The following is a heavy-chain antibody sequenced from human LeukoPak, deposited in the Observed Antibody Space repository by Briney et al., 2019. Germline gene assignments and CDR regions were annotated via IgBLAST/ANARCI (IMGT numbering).Heavy chain of an antibody. CDR2: IYPGDSDT. CDR3: ARRLSSPAAMGVVDY. CDR1: GYSFTSYW. J-gene: IGHJ4*02. V-gene: IGHV5-51*01. Sequence: PGESLKISCKGSGYSFTSYWIGWVRQMPGKGLEWMGIIYPGDSDTRYSPSFQGQVTISADKSISTAYLQWSSLKASDTAMYYCARRLSSPAAMGVVDYWGQGTLVTVSS. D-gene: IGHD2-2*01.